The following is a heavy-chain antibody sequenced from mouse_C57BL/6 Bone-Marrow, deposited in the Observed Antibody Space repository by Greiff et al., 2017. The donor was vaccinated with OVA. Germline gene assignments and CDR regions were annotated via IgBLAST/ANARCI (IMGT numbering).Heavy chain of an antibody. CDR2: ISYDGSN. D-gene: IGHD1-1*01. J-gene: IGHJ1*03. V-gene: IGHV3-6*01. CDR1: GYSITSGYY. CDR3: ARAPLSTTVVAYYWYFDV. Sequence: EVKVEESGPGLVKPSQSLSLPCSVTGYSITSGYYWNWIRQFPGNKLEWLGYISYDGSNNYNPSLKNRISIPRDTSNNQVFLKLNSVTTEDTATYYCARAPLSTTVVAYYWYFDVWGTGTTVTVSS.